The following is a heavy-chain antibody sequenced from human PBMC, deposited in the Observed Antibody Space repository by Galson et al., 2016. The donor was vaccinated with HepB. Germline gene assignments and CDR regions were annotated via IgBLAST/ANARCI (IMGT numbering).Heavy chain of an antibody. D-gene: IGHD2-21*02. CDR1: GFTFSSYS. CDR2: ISSTSSYI. V-gene: IGHV3-21*01. CDR3: ARDPYCGGDCNSPRYFDL. J-gene: IGHJ2*01. Sequence: SLRLSCAASGFTFSSYSMNWVRQAPGKGLEWVSSISSTSSYIYYADSVKGRFTISRDNAKNSLYLQMHSLRAEDTAVYYCARDPYCGGDCNSPRYFDLWGRGTLVTVSS.